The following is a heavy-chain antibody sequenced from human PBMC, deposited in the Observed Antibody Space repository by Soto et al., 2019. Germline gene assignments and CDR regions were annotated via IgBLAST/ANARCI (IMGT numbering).Heavy chain of an antibody. D-gene: IGHD3-22*01. J-gene: IGHJ1*01. V-gene: IGHV1-3*05. CDR1: GDTFTSYA. Sequence: QVQFVQSGAEEKKPGASVKVSCKATGDTFTSYAMHWVRQAPGQRPEWMGWINAGYGNTRYSQKFQGRFTITRDTSASTAYMELSSLGSEDTAVYYCTRTCDSSYYYSPACTEYFQHWGQGTLVTVSS. CDR2: INAGYGNT. CDR3: TRTCDSSYYYSPACTEYFQH.